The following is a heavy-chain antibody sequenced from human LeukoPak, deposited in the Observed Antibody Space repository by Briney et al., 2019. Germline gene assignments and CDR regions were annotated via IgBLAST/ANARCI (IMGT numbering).Heavy chain of an antibody. V-gene: IGHV4-39*07. D-gene: IGHD3-22*01. CDR3: ARDSKRYDSSGRRGEEIDY. Sequence: PSETLSLTCTVSGGSISSSSYYWGWIRQPPGKGLEWIGSIYYSGTTYYNPSLKSRVTISVDTSKNQFSLKVNSVTAADTAVYYCARDSKRYDSSGRRGEEIDYWGQGTLVTVSS. J-gene: IGHJ4*02. CDR2: IYYSGTT. CDR1: GGSISSSSYY.